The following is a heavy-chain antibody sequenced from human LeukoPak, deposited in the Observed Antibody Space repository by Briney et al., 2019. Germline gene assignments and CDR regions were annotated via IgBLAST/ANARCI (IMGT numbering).Heavy chain of an antibody. Sequence: GGSLRLSCAASGFTFSSYAMSWVRQAPGKGLEWVSVIYSGGGTYYADSVKGRFTISRDNSKNTLYLQMNSLRAEDTAVYYCASVPPQISSSGWYYFDYWGQGTLVTVSS. D-gene: IGHD6-19*01. CDR3: ASVPPQISSSGWYYFDY. V-gene: IGHV3-66*02. CDR2: IYSGGGT. CDR1: GFTFSSYA. J-gene: IGHJ4*02.